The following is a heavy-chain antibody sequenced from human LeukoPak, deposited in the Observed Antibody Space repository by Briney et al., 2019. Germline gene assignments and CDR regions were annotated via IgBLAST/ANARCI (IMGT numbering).Heavy chain of an antibody. CDR2: ITGSGGST. J-gene: IGHJ4*02. CDR3: ARDERLLSFLK. Sequence: GGSLRLSCAASGFTFSSYVMHWVRQAPGKGLEWVSGITGSGGSTYYADSVKGRFTISRDNSKNTLYLQMNSLRAEDTAIYYCARDERLLSFLKWGQGTLVTVSS. V-gene: IGHV3-23*01. D-gene: IGHD3-3*01. CDR1: GFTFSSYV.